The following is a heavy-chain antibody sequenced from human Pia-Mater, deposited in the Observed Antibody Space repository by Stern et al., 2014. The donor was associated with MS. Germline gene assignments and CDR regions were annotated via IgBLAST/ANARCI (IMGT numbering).Heavy chain of an antibody. J-gene: IGHJ4*02. CDR2: IDWNDKT. D-gene: IGHD3-3*01. V-gene: IGHV2-70*04. CDR3: ARMMGSGYRHYFDY. Sequence: VKLVEAGPALVKPTQTLTLTCTFSGFSLVTSGVRVSWIRQPPGKALEWLARIDWNDKTFYNTSLMTRLTISKDNSKNQVVLTMTNVDPVDTATYYCARMMGSGYRHYFDYWGQGTPVTVS. CDR1: GFSLVTSGVR.